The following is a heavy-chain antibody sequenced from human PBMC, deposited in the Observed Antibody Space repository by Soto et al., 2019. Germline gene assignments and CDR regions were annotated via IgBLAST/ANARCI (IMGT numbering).Heavy chain of an antibody. J-gene: IGHJ4*02. CDR2: IYWDDDK. V-gene: IGHV2-5*02. D-gene: IGHD4-17*01. CDR1: GFSLSTSGVG. CDR3: AHSPDLPTYDYGDSLLFDY. Sequence: QITLKESGPTLVKPTQTLTLTCTFSGFSLSTSGVGVGWIRQPPGKALEWLALIYWDDDKRYSPSLKSRLTNPQENPTNPVVLKMTNMDPVDKATYYCAHSPDLPTYDYGDSLLFDYWGQGTLVTVSS.